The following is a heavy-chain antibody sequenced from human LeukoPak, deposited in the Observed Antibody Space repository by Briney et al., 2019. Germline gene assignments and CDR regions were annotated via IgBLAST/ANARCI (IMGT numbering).Heavy chain of an antibody. D-gene: IGHD4-17*01. CDR1: GGSFSGYY. V-gene: IGHV4-34*01. Sequence: SETLSLTCAVYGGSFSGYYWSWIRQPPGKGLEWIGEINHSGSTNYNPSLKSRVTISVDTSKNQFSLKLSSVTAADTAVYYCARYYSDIGAFDIWGQGTMVTVSS. CDR3: ARYYSDIGAFDI. J-gene: IGHJ3*02. CDR2: INHSGST.